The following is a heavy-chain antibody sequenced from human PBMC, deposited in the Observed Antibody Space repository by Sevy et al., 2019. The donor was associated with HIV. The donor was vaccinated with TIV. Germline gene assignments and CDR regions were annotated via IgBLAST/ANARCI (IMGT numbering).Heavy chain of an antibody. D-gene: IGHD5-12*01. CDR2: IFPSGAS. CDR1: GGSIRSGRYY. Sequence: SETLSLTCNVSGGSIRSGRYYWAWIRQPAGKGLEWIGRIFPSGASNFNPSMMSRVSMSIDTSKKQFSLTLTSVTAADTAVYYRARAEGDGYNYGVFASWGPGTRVTVSS. V-gene: IGHV4-61*02. J-gene: IGHJ5*01. CDR3: ARAEGDGYNYGVFAS.